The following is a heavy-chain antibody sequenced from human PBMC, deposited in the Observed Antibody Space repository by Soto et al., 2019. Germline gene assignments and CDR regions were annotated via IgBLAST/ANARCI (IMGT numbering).Heavy chain of an antibody. CDR1: GFSLSNARMG. CDR3: ARMVLGYDSSGYAGGWFDP. J-gene: IGHJ5*02. V-gene: IGHV2-26*01. Sequence: GSGPTLVNPTETLTLTFPVSGFSLSNARMGVSWIRQPPGKALEWLAHIFSNDEKSYSTSLKSRLTISKDTSKSQVVLTMTNMDPVDTATYYCARMVLGYDSSGYAGGWFDPWGQGTLVTVSS. CDR2: IFSNDEK. D-gene: IGHD3-22*01.